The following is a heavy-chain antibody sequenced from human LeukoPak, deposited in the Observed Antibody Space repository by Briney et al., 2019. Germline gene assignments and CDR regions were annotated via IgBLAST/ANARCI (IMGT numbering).Heavy chain of an antibody. Sequence: SETLSLTCAVYGGSFSGYYWSWIRQPPGKGLEWIGEINHSGSANYNPSLKSRVTISLDTSKNQFSLKLSTVTAADTAVYYCARGQGTVTTHWGQGTLVTVSS. V-gene: IGHV4-34*01. J-gene: IGHJ4*02. CDR1: GGSFSGYY. CDR3: ARGQGTVTTH. CDR2: INHSGSA. D-gene: IGHD4-17*01.